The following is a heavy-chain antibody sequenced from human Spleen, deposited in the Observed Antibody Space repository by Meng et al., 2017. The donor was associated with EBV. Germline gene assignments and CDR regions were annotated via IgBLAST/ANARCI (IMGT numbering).Heavy chain of an antibody. CDR3: SRDLMGPDDW. D-gene: IGHD1-26*01. CDR1: GFPFSAYW. Sequence: VQVVESGGPLVQPGGSLRLSCATSGFPFSAYWMPWVRQVPGKGLQWVSRITPDGGRTDYADSVQGRFTISRDNAAKTLYLQMKSLRPEDTAVYYCSRDLMGPDDWWGQGTLVTVSS. J-gene: IGHJ4*02. V-gene: IGHV3-74*01. CDR2: ITPDGGRT.